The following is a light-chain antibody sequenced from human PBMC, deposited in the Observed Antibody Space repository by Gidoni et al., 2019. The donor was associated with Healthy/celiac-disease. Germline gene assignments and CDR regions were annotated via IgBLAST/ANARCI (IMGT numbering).Light chain of an antibody. Sequence: SALTQLAYVSGAPGKSITISCTGTSSDVGGYNYVSWYPQHPGKAPKLMIYDVSNRPSRVSNRFSGSKSCNTASLTISGLQAEDEADYYGSSYTSSSTRVFGGGTKLTVL. CDR3: SSYTSSSTRV. CDR1: SSDVGGYNY. J-gene: IGLJ3*02. CDR2: DVS. V-gene: IGLV2-14*03.